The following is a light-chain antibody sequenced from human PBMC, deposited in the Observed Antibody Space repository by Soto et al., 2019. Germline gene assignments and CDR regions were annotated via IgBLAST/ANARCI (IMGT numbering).Light chain of an antibody. CDR1: SSNIGSNY. V-gene: IGLV1-47*01. Sequence: QSVLTQPPSASGTPGQRVTISCSGSSSNIGSNYVYWYQQLPGTAPKLLIYRNNQRPSGVPDRFSGSKSGTSASLAISGLGSEDEVDYYCEAWEDSLSGYVVFGGGTKLTVL. J-gene: IGLJ2*01. CDR2: RNN. CDR3: EAWEDSLSGYVV.